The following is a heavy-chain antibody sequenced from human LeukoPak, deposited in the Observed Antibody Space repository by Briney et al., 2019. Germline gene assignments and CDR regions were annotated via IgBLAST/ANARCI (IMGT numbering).Heavy chain of an antibody. CDR3: AMTSYMPDYYYYYMDV. J-gene: IGHJ6*03. D-gene: IGHD2-2*01. CDR2: IYSGGST. Sequence: GGSLRLSCAASGFTVSSNYMSWVRQAPGKGLEWVSVIYSGGSTYYADSVKGRFTISRDNSKNTLYLQMNSLRAEDTAVYYCAMTSYMPDYYYYYMDVWGKGTTVSVSS. V-gene: IGHV3-53*01. CDR1: GFTVSSNY.